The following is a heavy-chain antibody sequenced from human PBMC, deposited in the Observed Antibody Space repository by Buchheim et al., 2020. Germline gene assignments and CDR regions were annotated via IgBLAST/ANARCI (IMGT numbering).Heavy chain of an antibody. D-gene: IGHD1-26*01. Sequence: QVQLVQSGAEVKKPGASVKVSCKASGYTFTSYYMHWVRQAPGQGLEWMGIINPSGGSTSYAQKFQGRVNMTRDTSTSTVYMELSSLRSEDPTVYYSAIKPGADLGSYYQDAFDYWGQGTL. J-gene: IGHJ4*02. CDR3: AIKPGADLGSYYQDAFDY. CDR1: GYTFTSYY. V-gene: IGHV1-46*01. CDR2: INPSGGST.